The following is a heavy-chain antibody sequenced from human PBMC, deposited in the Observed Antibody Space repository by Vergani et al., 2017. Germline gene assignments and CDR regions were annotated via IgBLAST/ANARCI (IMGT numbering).Heavy chain of an antibody. CDR2: ISGSGVSA. Sequence: EVQLLESGGGLVQPGGSLRLSCAASGFTFSSYAMSWVRQAPGKGLEWVSGISGSGVSAYYTDSVKGRFTISRDNSKNTLYLQMNSLRAEDTAVYYCAKSDCSSTSCYRTAEYFQHWGQGTLVTVSS. V-gene: IGHV3-23*01. CDR1: GFTFSSYA. CDR3: AKSDCSSTSCYRTAEYFQH. D-gene: IGHD2-2*02. J-gene: IGHJ1*01.